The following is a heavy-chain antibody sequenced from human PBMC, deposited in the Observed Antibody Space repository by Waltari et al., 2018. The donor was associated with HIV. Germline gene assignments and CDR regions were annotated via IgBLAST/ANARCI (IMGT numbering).Heavy chain of an antibody. V-gene: IGHV3-23*01. J-gene: IGHJ4*02. D-gene: IGHD6-19*01. Sequence: EVQLLESGGGLVQPGGSLRLSCAASGFTFRSYAMSWVRQAPGKGLAWVSAIGGSGGSTYYADSVKGRFTISRDNSKNTLYLQMNSLRAEDTAVYYCAKDCSGWYPGFDYWGQGTLVTVSS. CDR3: AKDCSGWYPGFDY. CDR1: GFTFRSYA. CDR2: IGGSGGST.